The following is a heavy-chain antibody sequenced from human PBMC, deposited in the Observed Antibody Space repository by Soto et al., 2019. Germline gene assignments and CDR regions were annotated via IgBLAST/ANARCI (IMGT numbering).Heavy chain of an antibody. CDR1: GYTLTELS. CDR2: FDPEDGET. J-gene: IGHJ6*02. V-gene: IGHV1-24*01. D-gene: IGHD6-19*01. Sequence: ASVKVSCKVSGYTLTELSMHWVRQAPGKGLEWMGGFDPEDGETIYAQKFQGRVTMTEDTSTDTAYMELSSLRSEDTAVYYCATDPASIAVAGSYYYYGMDVWGQGTTVTVSS. CDR3: ATDPASIAVAGSYYYYGMDV.